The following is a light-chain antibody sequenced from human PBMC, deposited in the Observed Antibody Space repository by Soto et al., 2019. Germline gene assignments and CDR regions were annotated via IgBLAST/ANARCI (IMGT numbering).Light chain of an antibody. J-gene: IGLJ1*01. CDR3: SSYTSSSTHV. V-gene: IGLV2-14*03. CDR1: SSDVGAYNF. Sequence: QSALTQPASVSGSPGQSITISCTGTSSDVGAYNFVSGYQQHPGKVPKLIIFDVSSRPSGVSDRFSGSKSGNTASLTISGLQAEDEGDYYCSSYTSSSTHVFGSGTKVTVL. CDR2: DVS.